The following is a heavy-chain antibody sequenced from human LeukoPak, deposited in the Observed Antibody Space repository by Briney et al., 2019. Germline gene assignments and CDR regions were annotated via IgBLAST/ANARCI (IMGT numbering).Heavy chain of an antibody. D-gene: IGHD6-19*01. CDR1: GGSFSGYY. Sequence: SESLSLTCAVYGGSFSGYYWSWIRQPPGKGLEWIGEINHSGSTNYNPSLKSRVTMTVDTSKNQFSLKLSSVTAADTAVYYCARPGPPYSSGWFPFDYWGQGTLVTVSS. J-gene: IGHJ4*02. CDR2: INHSGST. V-gene: IGHV4-34*01. CDR3: ARPGPPYSSGWFPFDY.